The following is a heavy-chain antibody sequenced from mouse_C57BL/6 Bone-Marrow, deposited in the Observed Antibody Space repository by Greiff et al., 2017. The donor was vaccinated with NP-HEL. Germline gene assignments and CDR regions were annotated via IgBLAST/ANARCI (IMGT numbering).Heavy chain of an antibody. J-gene: IGHJ2*01. CDR2: IYPRSGNT. CDR3: ARGVGSSDY. V-gene: IGHV1-81*01. Sequence: VKLVESGAELARPGASVKLSCKASGYTFTSYGISWVKQRTGQGLEWIGEIYPRSGNTYYNEKFKGKATLTADKSSSTAYMELRSLTSEDSAVYFCARGVGSSDYWGQGTTLTVSS. CDR1: GYTFTSYG. D-gene: IGHD1-3*01.